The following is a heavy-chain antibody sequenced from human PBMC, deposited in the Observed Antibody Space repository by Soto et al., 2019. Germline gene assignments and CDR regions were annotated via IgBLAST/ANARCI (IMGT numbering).Heavy chain of an antibody. V-gene: IGHV3-23*01. CDR3: AKRSSSSTFDY. J-gene: IGHJ4*02. D-gene: IGHD6-6*01. CDR1: GFTFSSYS. CDR2: ISGSDDST. Sequence: GGSMRLSCAASGFTFSSYSMSWVRQAPGKGLEWVSVISGSDDSTYYADSVKGRFTISRDNSKNTLYLQMNSLRAEDTAVYYCAKRSSSSTFDYWGQGTLVTVSS.